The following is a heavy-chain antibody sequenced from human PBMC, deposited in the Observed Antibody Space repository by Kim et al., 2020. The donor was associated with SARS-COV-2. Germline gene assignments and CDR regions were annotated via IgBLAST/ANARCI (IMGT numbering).Heavy chain of an antibody. Sequence: SETLSLTCTVSGGSLSSSSYYWGWIRQPPGKGLEWIGTAYYIGNTYYNPSLKSRVTISVDTSKNQFSLKLGSVTAADTAVYYCARHQWDSSVWYF. CDR3: ARHQWDSSVWYF. CDR1: GGSLSSSSYY. V-gene: IGHV4-39*01. D-gene: IGHD6-19*01. CDR2: AYYIGNT. J-gene: IGHJ2*01.